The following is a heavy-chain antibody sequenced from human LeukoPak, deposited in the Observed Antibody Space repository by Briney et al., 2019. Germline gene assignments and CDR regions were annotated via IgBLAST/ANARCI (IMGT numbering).Heavy chain of an antibody. D-gene: IGHD3-9*01. CDR2: ISSSGTTI. CDR3: AREDYDISTGYYTYYFDY. Sequence: GGSLRLSCAASGFTFSSYEMNWVRQAPGKGLELVSYISSSGTTIYYADSVKGRFTISRDNAKNSLYLQMNSLRAEDTAIYYCAREDYDISTGYYTYYFDYWGQGTLVTVSS. V-gene: IGHV3-48*03. CDR1: GFTFSSYE. J-gene: IGHJ4*02.